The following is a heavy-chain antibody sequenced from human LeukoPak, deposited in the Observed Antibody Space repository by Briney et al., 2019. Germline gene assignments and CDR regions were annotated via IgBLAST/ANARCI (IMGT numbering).Heavy chain of an antibody. CDR3: ARDLAVAGTPLGY. CDR2: VNPNSGVT. D-gene: IGHD6-19*01. Sequence: ASVKVSCKASGYTFTGYYLHWVRQAPGQGLQWMGWVNPNSGVTNYAQKFRGRVTMTRDTSISTGYMELRRLRYDDTAVYYCARDLAVAGTPLGYWGQGTLVTVSS. CDR1: GYTFTGYY. V-gene: IGHV1-2*02. J-gene: IGHJ4*02.